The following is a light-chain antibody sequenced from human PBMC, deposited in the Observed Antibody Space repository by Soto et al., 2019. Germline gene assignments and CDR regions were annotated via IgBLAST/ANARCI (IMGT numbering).Light chain of an antibody. CDR1: QSVGSN. J-gene: IGKJ1*01. V-gene: IGKV3-15*01. Sequence: EIVMTQSPATLSVSPGERATLSCRASQSVGSNLAWYQQKPGQAPRLLIYGASTRATGIPARFSGSGSGTEFTLTISSLQSEDFAVYHCQQYNNLPVTFGQGTKVEIK. CDR3: QQYNNLPVT. CDR2: GAS.